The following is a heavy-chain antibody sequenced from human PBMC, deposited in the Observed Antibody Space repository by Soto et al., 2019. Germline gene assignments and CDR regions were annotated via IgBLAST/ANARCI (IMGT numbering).Heavy chain of an antibody. D-gene: IGHD3-16*02. Sequence: PGGSLRLSCAASGFTFSSDAMSWVRQAPGKGLEWVSAISGSGGSTYYADSVKGRFTISRDNSKNTLYLQMNSLRAEDTAVYYCAKVPTLYDYIWGSYRSPIDYWGQGTLVTVSS. CDR3: AKVPTLYDYIWGSYRSPIDY. CDR1: GFTFSSDA. J-gene: IGHJ4*02. CDR2: ISGSGGST. V-gene: IGHV3-23*01.